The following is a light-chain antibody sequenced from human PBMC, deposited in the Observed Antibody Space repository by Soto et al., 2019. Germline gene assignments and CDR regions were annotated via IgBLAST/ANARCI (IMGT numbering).Light chain of an antibody. J-gene: IGLJ2*01. CDR2: ANN. V-gene: IGLV1-40*01. CDR1: RYDIGAGYD. Sequence: QAVVTQPPSVSGAPGQRVTISCTGTRYDIGAGYDVHWYQQLPGTAPKLLIYANNNRPSGVPDRFSGSKSGTSASLAITGLQAEDEADYYCQSYDSSLSVVLFGGGTKVTVL. CDR3: QSYDSSLSVVL.